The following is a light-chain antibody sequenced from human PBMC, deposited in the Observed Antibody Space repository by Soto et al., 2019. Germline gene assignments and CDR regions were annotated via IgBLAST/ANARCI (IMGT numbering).Light chain of an antibody. CDR2: RAS. J-gene: IGKJ3*01. CDR3: QQYVSSPVT. V-gene: IGKV3-20*01. CDR1: QSVSSNF. Sequence: EIVLTQSPGTLSLSPGERAPFSCRASQSVSSNFVAWFQQKPGQVPRLLIYRASNRATGIPDRFSGSGSGTDFTLTIDRLEPEDFAVYYCQQYVSSPVTFGPGTKVDI.